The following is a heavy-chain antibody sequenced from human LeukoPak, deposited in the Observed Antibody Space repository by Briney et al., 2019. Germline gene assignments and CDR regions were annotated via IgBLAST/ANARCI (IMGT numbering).Heavy chain of an antibody. V-gene: IGHV3-64D*09. Sequence: GGSLGLSCSASGFTFTTYSMYWVRQAPGKGLEYVSAVSSHGLSTYYADSVEGRFTISRDNSKNTLHLQVSSLRPDDTAVYYCVKGGPYSGAWYLFDYWGQGTLVTVSS. J-gene: IGHJ4*02. D-gene: IGHD6-19*01. CDR1: GFTFTTYS. CDR3: VKGGPYSGAWYLFDY. CDR2: VSSHGLST.